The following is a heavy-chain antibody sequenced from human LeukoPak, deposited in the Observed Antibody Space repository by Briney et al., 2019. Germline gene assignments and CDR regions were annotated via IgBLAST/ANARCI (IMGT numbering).Heavy chain of an antibody. Sequence: PGGSLRLSCAASGFTFSSYAMTWVRQAPGKGLEWVSAISGSGGSTYYADSVKGRFTISRDNSKNTLYLQMNSLRAEDTAIYYCAKHRGYDYYYDMDVWGQGTTVTVSS. D-gene: IGHD5-12*01. CDR2: ISGSGGST. J-gene: IGHJ6*02. V-gene: IGHV3-23*01. CDR3: AKHRGYDYYYDMDV. CDR1: GFTFSSYA.